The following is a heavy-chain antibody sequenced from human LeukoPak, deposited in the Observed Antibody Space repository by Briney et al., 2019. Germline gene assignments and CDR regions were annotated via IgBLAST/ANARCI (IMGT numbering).Heavy chain of an antibody. J-gene: IGHJ4*02. D-gene: IGHD6-13*01. CDR2: ISGSGGST. CDR1: GFTFSSYA. CDR3: ANPGIRDY. V-gene: IGHV3-23*01. Sequence: GGSLRLSCAASGFTFSSYAMSWVRQAPGKGLEWVSAISGSGGSTYYADSVKDRFTISRDNAKNSLYLQMNSLRAEDTAVYYCANPGIRDYWGQGTLVTVSS.